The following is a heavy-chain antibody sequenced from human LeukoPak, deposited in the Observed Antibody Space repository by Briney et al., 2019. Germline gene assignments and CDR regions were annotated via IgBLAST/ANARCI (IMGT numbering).Heavy chain of an antibody. CDR2: IYTSGST. CDR3: ARSVRKDTDGDAFDI. Sequence: SETLSLTCTVSGGSISSYYGSWIRQPAGKGLEWLGRIYTSGSTNYNPSLKSRVTISVDKSKNQFSLKLSSVTAAGTAVYYCARSVRKDTDGDAFDIWGQGTMVTVSS. V-gene: IGHV4-4*07. CDR1: GGSISSYY. J-gene: IGHJ3*02. D-gene: IGHD4-17*01.